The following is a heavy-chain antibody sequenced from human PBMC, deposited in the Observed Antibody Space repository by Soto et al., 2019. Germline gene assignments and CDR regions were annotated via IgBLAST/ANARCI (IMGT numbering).Heavy chain of an antibody. CDR3: ARDRNVVGAPMNSFDP. CDR2: INAGIGDS. V-gene: IGHV1-3*01. CDR1: GYTFTSYA. D-gene: IGHD2-15*01. Sequence: AAVKVSCKASGYTFTSYAIHWVRQAPGQRLEWMGWINAGIGDSTYSQKFQGRLAFTRDTSATTANMELSSLGPEDTAVYYCARDRNVVGAPMNSFDPWGQGTLVTVSS. J-gene: IGHJ5*02.